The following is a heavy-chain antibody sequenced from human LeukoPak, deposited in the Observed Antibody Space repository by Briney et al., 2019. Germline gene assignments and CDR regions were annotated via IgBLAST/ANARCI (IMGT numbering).Heavy chain of an antibody. CDR3: ARDLRFPVVVITRSVY. V-gene: IGHV3-48*04. D-gene: IGHD3-22*01. CDR1: GFTFSSYS. J-gene: IGHJ4*02. CDR2: ISSSSSTI. Sequence: PGGSLRLSCAASGFTFSSYSMNWVRQAPGKGLEWVSYISSSSSTIYYADSVKGRFTISRDNAKNSLYLQMNSLRAEDTAVYYCARDLRFPVVVITRSVYWGQGTLVTVSS.